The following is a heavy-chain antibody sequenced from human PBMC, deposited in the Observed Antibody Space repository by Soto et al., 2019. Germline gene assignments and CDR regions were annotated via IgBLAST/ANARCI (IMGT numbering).Heavy chain of an antibody. CDR3: AREGYYYDSSGQNWFDP. D-gene: IGHD3-22*01. CDR2: IYYSGST. Sequence: SETLSLTCTVSGGSISSCGYYWSWIRQHPGKGLEWIGYIYYSGSTYYNPSLKSRVTISVDTSKNQFSLKLSSVTAADTAVYYCAREGYYYDSSGQNWFDPWGQGTLVTVS. J-gene: IGHJ5*02. V-gene: IGHV4-31*03. CDR1: GGSISSCGYY.